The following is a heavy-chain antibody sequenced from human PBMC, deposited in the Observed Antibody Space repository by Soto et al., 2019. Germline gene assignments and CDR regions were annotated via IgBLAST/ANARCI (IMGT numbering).Heavy chain of an antibody. Sequence: GGSLRLSCAASGFTFSNFAMSWVRQAPGKGLEWLSGISSSGGSTDYADSVKGRFYISRDNSKNTLFLQVNSLRAEDTAVYYCAILPLVVGLGFDYWGQGTLITVCS. CDR2: ISSSGGST. CDR3: AILPLVVGLGFDY. J-gene: IGHJ4*02. V-gene: IGHV3-23*01. D-gene: IGHD2-21*01. CDR1: GFTFSNFA.